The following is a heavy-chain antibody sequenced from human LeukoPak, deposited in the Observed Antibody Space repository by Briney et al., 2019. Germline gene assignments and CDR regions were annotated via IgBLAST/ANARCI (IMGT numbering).Heavy chain of an antibody. CDR3: ARVSVTTFYYFDY. J-gene: IGHJ4*02. Sequence: SLFNSDWIRTNYADSLKGRFTISRDNAKKKLYLQMNSLRAEDTAVYYCARVSVTTFYYFDYWGQGTLVTVSS. CDR2: FNSDWIRT. V-gene: IGHV3-74*01. D-gene: IGHD4-17*01.